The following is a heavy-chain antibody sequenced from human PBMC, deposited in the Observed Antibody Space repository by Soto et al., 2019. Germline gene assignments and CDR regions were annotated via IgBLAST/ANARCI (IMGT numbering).Heavy chain of an antibody. J-gene: IGHJ4*02. CDR1: GGSISSGGYY. CDR2: IYYSGST. CDR3: ARETNYYDSSGYYLRYYFDY. D-gene: IGHD3-22*01. Sequence: QVQLQESGPGLVKPSQTLSLTCTVSGGSISSGGYYWSWIRQHPGKGLEWIGYIYYSGSTYYNPSLKRRVTISVDTSKNQFSLKLSSVTAADTAVYYCARETNYYDSSGYYLRYYFDYWGQGTLVTVSS. V-gene: IGHV4-31*03.